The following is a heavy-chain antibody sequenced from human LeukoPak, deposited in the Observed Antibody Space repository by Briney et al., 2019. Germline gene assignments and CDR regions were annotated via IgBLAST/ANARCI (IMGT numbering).Heavy chain of an antibody. Sequence: ASVKASCKASGYTFTSYYMHWVRQAPGQGLEWMGIINPSGGSTSYAQKLQSRVTMTRDTTTSTVYMELSSLRSEDTAVYYCARDRPGIGYFDLWGRGTLVTVSS. J-gene: IGHJ2*01. CDR3: ARDRPGIGYFDL. D-gene: IGHD1-14*01. V-gene: IGHV1-46*03. CDR2: INPSGGST. CDR1: GYTFTSYY.